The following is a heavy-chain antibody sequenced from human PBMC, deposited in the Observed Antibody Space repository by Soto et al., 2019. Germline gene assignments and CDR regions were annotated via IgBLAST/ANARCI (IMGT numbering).Heavy chain of an antibody. J-gene: IGHJ5*02. CDR1: GFMFGAHW. D-gene: IGHD2-8*02. CDR3: ARELVHGYLDL. V-gene: IGHV3-74*01. CDR2: INLDGTKT. Sequence: EVQLVEAGGGLVRPGGSLKLSCAASGFMFGAHWMHWVRQVPDKGLVFVARINLDGTKTNYADFVEGRFTISRDNAKKTLYLEMNSLRGDDTAVYFCARELVHGYLDLWGQGDLVTVSS.